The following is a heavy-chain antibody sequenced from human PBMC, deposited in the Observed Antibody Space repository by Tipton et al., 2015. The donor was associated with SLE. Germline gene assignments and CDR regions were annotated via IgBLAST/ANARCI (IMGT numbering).Heavy chain of an antibody. Sequence: SLRLSCAASGFPLSVYGMHWVRQAPDKGLEWVANIKEDGSEKYYVDSVKGRFTISRDNAKNSLYLQMNSLRAEDTAVYYCARGIAVRGQGTLVTVSS. CDR3: ARGIAV. CDR1: GFPLSVYG. V-gene: IGHV3-7*01. CDR2: IKEDGSEK. J-gene: IGHJ4*02. D-gene: IGHD6-19*01.